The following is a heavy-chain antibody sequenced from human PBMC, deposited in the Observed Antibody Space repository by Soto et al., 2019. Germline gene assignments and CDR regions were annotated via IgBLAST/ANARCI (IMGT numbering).Heavy chain of an antibody. CDR3: ASLTYYYGSGRNGAFDI. CDR1: GFTFSSYW. CDR2: INSDGSST. V-gene: IGHV3-74*01. J-gene: IGHJ3*02. D-gene: IGHD3-10*01. Sequence: EVQLVESGGGLVQPGGSLRLSCAASGFTFSSYWMHWVRQAPGKGLVWVSRINSDGSSTSYADSVKGRSTISRDNAKNTLYLQMNSLRAEDTAVYYCASLTYYYGSGRNGAFDIWGHGTMVTVSS.